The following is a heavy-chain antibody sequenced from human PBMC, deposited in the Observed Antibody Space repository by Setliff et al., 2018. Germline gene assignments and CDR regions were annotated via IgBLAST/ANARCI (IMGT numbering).Heavy chain of an antibody. CDR3: ARGKTFFGAFIRAFDI. D-gene: IGHD3-3*01. V-gene: IGHV4-59*11. CDR2: IYYSGNT. J-gene: IGHJ3*02. Sequence: SETLSLTCSVSGGSIDSHYWSWIRQPPGKGLEWIGSIYYSGNTNYNPSLKSRVTISIDTSKNQFSLMLSSVTAADTAVYHCARGKTFFGAFIRAFDIWGQGRMVTVSS. CDR1: GGSIDSHY.